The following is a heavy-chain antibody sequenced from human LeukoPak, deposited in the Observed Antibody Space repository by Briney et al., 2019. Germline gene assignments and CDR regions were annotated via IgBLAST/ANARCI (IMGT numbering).Heavy chain of an antibody. D-gene: IGHD4-23*01. J-gene: IGHJ4*02. CDR2: IASDGSST. CDR1: GFTFSSYW. V-gene: IGHV3-74*01. Sequence: GGSLRLSCAASGFTFSSYWMNWVRQAPGKGLVWVSRIASDGSSTTYADSVKGRFIISRDNDKNTLYLQMNSLRVEDTAVYYCARGRPHGNDYWGQGTLVTVS. CDR3: ARGRPHGNDY.